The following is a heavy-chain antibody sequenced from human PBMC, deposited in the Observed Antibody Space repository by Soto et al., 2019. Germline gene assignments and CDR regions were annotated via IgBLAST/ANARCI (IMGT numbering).Heavy chain of an antibody. V-gene: IGHV3-30*18. D-gene: IGHD2-15*01. CDR1: GFTFSSYG. CDR2: ISYDGNNK. CDR3: AKDEVLVVAVARDYYGMDV. J-gene: IGHJ6*02. Sequence: GGSLRLSCAAPGFTFSSYGMHWVRQAPGKGLEWVAVISYDGNNKYYADSVKGRFTISRDNSKNTLYLQMNSLRAEDTAVYYSAKDEVLVVAVARDYYGMDVWGQGTTVTVSS.